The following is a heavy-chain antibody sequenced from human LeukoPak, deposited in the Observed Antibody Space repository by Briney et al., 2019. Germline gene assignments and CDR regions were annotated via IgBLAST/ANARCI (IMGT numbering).Heavy chain of an antibody. V-gene: IGHV1-18*01. J-gene: IGHJ4*02. CDR2: ISAYNGNT. CDR1: GYTFTSYG. CDR3: ARDPKVNEYSSPYFDY. D-gene: IGHD6-6*01. Sequence: GASVKVSCKASGYTFTSYGISWVRQAPGHGLEWMGWISAYNGNTNYAQKLQGRVTMTTDTSTSTAYMELRSVRSDDTGVYYCARDPKVNEYSSPYFDYWGEGTLVAVSS.